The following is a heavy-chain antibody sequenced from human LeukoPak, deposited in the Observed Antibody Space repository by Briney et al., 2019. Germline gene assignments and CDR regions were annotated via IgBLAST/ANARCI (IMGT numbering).Heavy chain of an antibody. Sequence: PGRSLRLSCAASGFTFSSYGMHWVRQAPGKGLEWVAVISYDGSNKYYADSVRGRFTISRDNSKNSLSLEMNSLRTEDTALYYCAKDSNTGGYSFGSWGQGTLVTVTS. CDR1: GFTFSSYG. V-gene: IGHV3-30*18. CDR3: AKDSNTGGYSFGS. J-gene: IGHJ4*02. CDR2: ISYDGSNK. D-gene: IGHD5-12*01.